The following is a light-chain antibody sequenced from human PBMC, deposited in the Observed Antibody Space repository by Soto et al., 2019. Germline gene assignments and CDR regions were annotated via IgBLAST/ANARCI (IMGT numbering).Light chain of an antibody. Sequence: DIQMTQSPSTLSASVGDRVTFTCRASQSIGSWLAWYQQKPGKAPKLLIYDASTLESGVPSRFSGSGSGTEFTLTISSLQPDDFATYYCQQYNSYWTFGQGTKVEIK. CDR3: QQYNSYWT. J-gene: IGKJ1*01. CDR2: DAS. V-gene: IGKV1-5*01. CDR1: QSIGSW.